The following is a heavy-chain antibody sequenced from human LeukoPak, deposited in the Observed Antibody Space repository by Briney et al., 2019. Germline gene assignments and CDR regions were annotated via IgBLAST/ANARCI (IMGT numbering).Heavy chain of an antibody. CDR3: ARHRSGSSYDAFDI. D-gene: IGHD3-10*01. J-gene: IGHJ3*02. Sequence: GESLKISCKGSGYSFTSYWIGWVRQMPGKGLEWMGIIYPGDSDTRYSPSFQGQVTISADKSIATAYLQWSSLQASDTAVYYCARHRSGSSYDAFDIWGQGTMVTVSS. CDR1: GYSFTSYW. CDR2: IYPGDSDT. V-gene: IGHV5-51*01.